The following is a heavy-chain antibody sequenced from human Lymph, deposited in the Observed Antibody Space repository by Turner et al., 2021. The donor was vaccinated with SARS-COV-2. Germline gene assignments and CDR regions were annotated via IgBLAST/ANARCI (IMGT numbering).Heavy chain of an antibody. V-gene: IGHV1-8*01. J-gene: IGHJ6*02. CDR3: ARVTGHCTSTRCYWDYYFGMDV. CDR1: GYTVTSQD. CDR2: MNPDSGET. Sequence: QVQLVQSGAEVKKPGASGNVPCKASGYTVTSQDTNWVRQATGQGLGWLGWMNPDSGETGYAQKVSGRVTMTRDTSISTVYMELSRLRSEDTAVYYCARVTGHCTSTRCYWDYYFGMDVWGQGTTVTVSS. D-gene: IGHD2-2*01.